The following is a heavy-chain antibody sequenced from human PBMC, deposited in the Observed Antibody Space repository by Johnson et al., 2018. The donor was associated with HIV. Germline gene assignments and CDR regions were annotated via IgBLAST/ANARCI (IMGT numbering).Heavy chain of an antibody. CDR3: ARVMVQGDAFDI. D-gene: IGHD3-10*01. CDR2: IYSGGTI. J-gene: IGHJ3*02. CDR1: GFTVSSNY. V-gene: IGHV3-66*01. Sequence: VQLVESGGGVVQPGGSLRLSCAASGFTVSSNYMSWVRQAPGKGLVWISVIYSGGTIYYADSVKGRFTISRDNAKNSLYLQMNSLKAEDTAVYYCARVMVQGDAFDIWGQGTMVTVSS.